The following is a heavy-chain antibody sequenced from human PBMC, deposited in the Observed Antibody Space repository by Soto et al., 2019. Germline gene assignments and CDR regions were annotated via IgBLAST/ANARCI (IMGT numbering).Heavy chain of an antibody. D-gene: IGHD6-19*01. V-gene: IGHV3-53*01. CDR1: GFTVSSNY. CDR2: IYSGGST. CDR3: ARDFAEMAGYGMDV. Sequence: GGSLRLSCAASGFTVSSNYMSWVRQAPGKGLEWVSVIYSGGSTYYADSVKGRFTISRDNSKNTLYLQMNSLRAEDTAVYYCARDFAEMAGYGMDVWGQGTTVTVSS. J-gene: IGHJ6*02.